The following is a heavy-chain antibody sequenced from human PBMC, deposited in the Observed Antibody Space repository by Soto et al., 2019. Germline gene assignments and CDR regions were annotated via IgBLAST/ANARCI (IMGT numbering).Heavy chain of an antibody. CDR1: GLTFTSYA. Sequence: XGSLRLSCDVSGLTFTSYAMYWVRRTPRGGLEWVADIGGSGVQATYADSVKGRFTISRDNSQNTLFLQMDDLTVEDTATYYCAPPGGQGIGVTVSS. CDR2: IGGSGVQA. V-gene: IGHV3-23*01. CDR3: APP. J-gene: IGHJ4*02.